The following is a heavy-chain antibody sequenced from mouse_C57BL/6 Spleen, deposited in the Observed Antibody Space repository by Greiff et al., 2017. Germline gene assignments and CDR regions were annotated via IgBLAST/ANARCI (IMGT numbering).Heavy chain of an antibody. CDR1: GYTFTSYW. CDR2: IDPSDSYT. D-gene: IGHD1-1*01. J-gene: IGHJ1*03. CDR3: ARALYYYGSKPTRGYFDV. V-gene: IGHV1-69*01. Sequence: QVQLKQPGAELVMPGASVKLSCKASGYTFTSYWMHWVKQRPGQGLEWIGEIDPSDSYTNYNQKFKGKSTLTVDKSSSTAYMQLSSLTSEDSAVYYCARALYYYGSKPTRGYFDVWGTGTTVTVSS.